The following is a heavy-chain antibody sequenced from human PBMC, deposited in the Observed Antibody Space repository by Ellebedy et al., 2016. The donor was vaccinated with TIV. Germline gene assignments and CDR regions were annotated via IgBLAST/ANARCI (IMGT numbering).Heavy chain of an antibody. J-gene: IGHJ4*02. CDR3: ARGILVLNASPDRYYLDY. D-gene: IGHD2-15*01. V-gene: IGHV1-46*01. CDR1: GYTFTNYY. CDR2: IIPSGGST. Sequence: AASVKVSCKASGYTFTNYYIHWVRQATGQGLEWLGIIIPSGGSTGYAQKFQGRVTMTRDTSTRTFYMELSSLRSEDTAVYYCARGILVLNASPDRYYLDYWGQGTLVTVSS.